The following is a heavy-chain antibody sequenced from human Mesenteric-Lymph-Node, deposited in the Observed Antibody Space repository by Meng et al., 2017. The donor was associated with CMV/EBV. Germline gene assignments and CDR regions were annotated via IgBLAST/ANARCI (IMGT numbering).Heavy chain of an antibody. Sequence: GGSLRLSCAASGFTFSSYAMSWVRQAPGKGLEWVSAISGSGGSTYYADSVKGRFTISRDNSKNTLYLQMNSLRAEDTAVYYCAKDRRWLLSPSYSYFDYWGQGTLVTVSS. D-gene: IGHD3-3*01. CDR1: GFTFSSYA. CDR3: AKDRRWLLSPSYSYFDY. V-gene: IGHV3-23*01. J-gene: IGHJ4*02. CDR2: ISGSGGST.